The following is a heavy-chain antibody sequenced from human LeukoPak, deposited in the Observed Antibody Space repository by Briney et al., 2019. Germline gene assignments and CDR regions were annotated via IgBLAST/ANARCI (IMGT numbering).Heavy chain of an antibody. CDR3: ARAAYGGNPSDFDY. Sequence: PSETLSLTCTVSGVSISSYYWSWIRQPPGKGLEWIGYIYYSGSTNYNPSLKSRVTISVDTSKNQFSLKLSSVTAADTAVYYCARAAYGGNPSDFDYWGQGTLVTVSS. CDR1: GVSISSYY. CDR2: IYYSGST. J-gene: IGHJ4*02. D-gene: IGHD4-23*01. V-gene: IGHV4-59*01.